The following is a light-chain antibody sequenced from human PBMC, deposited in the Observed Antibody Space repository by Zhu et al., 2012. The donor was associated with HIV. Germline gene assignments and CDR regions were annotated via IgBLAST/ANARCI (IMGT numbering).Light chain of an antibody. CDR1: RSVRSF. Sequence: IVLTQSPATLSLPPGERATVSCRASRSVRSFLAWYQQKPGQAPRLLIYDTSKRAAGIPARFSGSGSETDFTLTISSLEPEDFALYYCQQRSNWPLTFGGGTKVEIK. V-gene: IGKV3-11*01. CDR2: DTS. CDR3: QQRSNWPLT. J-gene: IGKJ4*01.